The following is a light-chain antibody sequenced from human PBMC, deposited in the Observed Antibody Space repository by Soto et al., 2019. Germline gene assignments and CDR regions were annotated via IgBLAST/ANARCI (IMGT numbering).Light chain of an antibody. CDR2: WAS. CDR3: QQYYSTPPYT. V-gene: IGKV4-1*01. CDR1: QSVLYSSNNKNY. J-gene: IGKJ2*01. Sequence: DIVMTQSPASLAVSLGERATINCKSSQSVLYSSNNKNYLAWYQQKPGQPPKLLIYWASTRASGVPDRFSGSGSGTDFTLTISSLQAEDVAVYYCQQYYSTPPYTFGQGTKLEIK.